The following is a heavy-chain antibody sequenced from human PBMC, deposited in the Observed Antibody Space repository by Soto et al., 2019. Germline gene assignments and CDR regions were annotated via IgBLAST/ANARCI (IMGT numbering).Heavy chain of an antibody. V-gene: IGHV3-53*01. CDR1: GFTVSSNY. J-gene: IGHJ4*02. CDR3: ARGTVNWIYYFDY. CDR2: IYSGGST. D-gene: IGHD4-17*01. Sequence: QPGGSLRLSCAASGFTVSSNYMSWVRQAPGKGLEWVSVIYSGGSTYYADSVKGRFTISRDNSKNTLYLQMNSLRAEDTAVYYCARGTVNWIYYFDYWGQGTLVTVSS.